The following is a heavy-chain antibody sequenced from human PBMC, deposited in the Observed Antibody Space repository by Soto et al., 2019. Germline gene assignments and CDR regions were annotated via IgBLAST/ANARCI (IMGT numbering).Heavy chain of an antibody. CDR1: GYGFRSYG. CDR3: ARDLYETRGHWHDVFDV. D-gene: IGHD3-16*01. V-gene: IGHV1-18*01. Sequence: ASVKVSCKASGYGFRSYGISWVRQAPGQGLEWMGWISTAKGETNYAQKFQGRVTMTTDTSTSTVFMEVTSLRFDETAVYYYARDLYETRGHWHDVFDVWG. CDR2: ISTAKGET. J-gene: IGHJ3*01.